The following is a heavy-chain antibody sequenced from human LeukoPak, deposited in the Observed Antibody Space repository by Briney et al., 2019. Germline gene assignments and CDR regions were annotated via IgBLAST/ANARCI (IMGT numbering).Heavy chain of an antibody. CDR2: IYYSGTT. CDR3: ASSSYDGFDY. J-gene: IGHJ4*02. D-gene: IGHD5-12*01. CDR1: GGSISSGGYY. Sequence: SETLSLTCTVSGGSISSGGYYWSWIRQHPGKGLEWIGYIYYSGTTYYNPSLKSGVTISVDTSKNQFSLKLSSVTAADTAVYYCASSSYDGFDYWGQGTLVTVSS. V-gene: IGHV4-31*03.